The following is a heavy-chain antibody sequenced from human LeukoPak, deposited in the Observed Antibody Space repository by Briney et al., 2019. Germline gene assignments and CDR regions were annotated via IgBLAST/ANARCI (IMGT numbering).Heavy chain of an antibody. Sequence: ASVKVSCKASGYTFTGYYIHWVRQAPGQGLEWMGRINPNSGGTNYAQKFQDRGAMTRDTSISTAYMDLSSLRSDDTAVYYCTREDDSSGYRPFDIWGQGTMVTVSS. D-gene: IGHD3-22*01. CDR2: INPNSGGT. CDR3: TREDDSSGYRPFDI. CDR1: GYTFTGYY. J-gene: IGHJ3*02. V-gene: IGHV1-2*06.